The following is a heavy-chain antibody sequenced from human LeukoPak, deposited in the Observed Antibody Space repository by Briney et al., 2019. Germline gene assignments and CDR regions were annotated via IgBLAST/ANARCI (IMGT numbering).Heavy chain of an antibody. V-gene: IGHV4-39*01. J-gene: IGHJ5*02. CDR2: IYYSGST. CDR1: GGSISSSSYY. Sequence: SETLSLTCTVSGGSISSSSYYWGWIRQPPGKGLEWIGSIYYSGSTYYNPSLKSRVTISVDTSKNQFSLKLSSVTAADTAVYYCARHYCSSTSCLWFDPWGQGTLVTVSS. D-gene: IGHD2-2*01. CDR3: ARHYCSSTSCLWFDP.